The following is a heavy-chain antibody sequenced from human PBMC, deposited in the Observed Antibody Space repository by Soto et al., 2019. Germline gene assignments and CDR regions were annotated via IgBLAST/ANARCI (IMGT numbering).Heavy chain of an antibody. Sequence: SETLSLTCTVSGGSISSSSYYWGWIRQPPGKGLEWIGSIYYSGSTYCNPSLKSRVTISVDTSKNQFSLKLSSVTAADTAVYYCARSRTTVTFYDYWGQGTLVTVSS. CDR2: IYYSGST. J-gene: IGHJ4*02. CDR1: GGSISSSSYY. CDR3: ARSRTTVTFYDY. D-gene: IGHD4-17*01. V-gene: IGHV4-39*07.